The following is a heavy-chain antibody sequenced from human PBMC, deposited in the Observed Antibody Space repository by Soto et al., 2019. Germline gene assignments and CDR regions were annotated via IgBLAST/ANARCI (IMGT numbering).Heavy chain of an antibody. J-gene: IGHJ4*02. V-gene: IGHV3-30-3*01. CDR1: GFTFSGYA. D-gene: IGHD2-2*01. CDR3: GRCTSTSCHLGSDY. CDR2: ISHDGINK. Sequence: PGGSLRLSCAASGFTFSGYAMNWVRQSPGKGLEWVALISHDGINKYYADSVRGRFTISRDSSTNTLYLQMNSLRAADTAVYYCGRCTSTSCHLGSDYWGQGTLVTVSS.